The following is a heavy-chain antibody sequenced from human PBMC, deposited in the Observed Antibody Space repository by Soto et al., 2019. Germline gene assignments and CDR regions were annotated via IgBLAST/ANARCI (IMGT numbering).Heavy chain of an antibody. Sequence: PSETLSLTCTVSGCSISSHYWSWIRQPPGKGLEWIGYIYYSGSTNYSPSLKSRVTISVDTSKTQFSLHLSSVTAADTAVYYCARVYYYDTIGLDLWGQGTLVTVSS. CDR2: IYYSGST. V-gene: IGHV4-59*11. J-gene: IGHJ5*02. D-gene: IGHD3-22*01. CDR3: ARVYYYDTIGLDL. CDR1: GCSISSHY.